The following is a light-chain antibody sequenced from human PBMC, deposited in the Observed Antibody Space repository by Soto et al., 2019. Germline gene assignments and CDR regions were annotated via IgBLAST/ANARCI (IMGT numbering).Light chain of an antibody. J-gene: IGLJ3*02. CDR3: SSYTDTNTLV. V-gene: IGLV2-14*02. CDR2: DVS. CDR1: SSDVGTYNL. Sequence: QSALTQPASVSGSPGPSITISCTGTSSDVGTYNLVSWYQQHPGKAPKLFIYDVSNRPSGVSNRFSGSKSGNTASLTISGLQAEDEAFYYCSSYTDTNTLVFGGGTKLTVL.